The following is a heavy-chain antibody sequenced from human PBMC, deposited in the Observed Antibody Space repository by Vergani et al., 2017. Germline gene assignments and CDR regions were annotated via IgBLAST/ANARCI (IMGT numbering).Heavy chain of an antibody. CDR3: ARQGVEMATITSIDY. V-gene: IGHV4-30-4*01. Sequence: QVQLQESGPGLVKPSQTLSLTCTVSGGSISSGDYYWSWIRQPPGKGLEWIGYIYYSGSTYYNPSLKSRVTISVDTSKNQFSLKLSSVTAADTAVYYCARQGVEMATITSIDYWGQGTLVTVSS. J-gene: IGHJ4*02. CDR1: GGSISSGDYY. CDR2: IYYSGST. D-gene: IGHD5-24*01.